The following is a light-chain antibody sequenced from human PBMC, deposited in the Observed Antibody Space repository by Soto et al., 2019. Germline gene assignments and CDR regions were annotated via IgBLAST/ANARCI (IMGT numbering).Light chain of an antibody. Sequence: QSVLTQPPSASGTPGQRVTISCSGSSSNIGSNTINWYQQLPGTAPKLLIYSNHQRPSGVPDRFSGSKSGTSASLAISGLQSEDEANCYCAAWDDSLNGWVFGGGTKLTVL. CDR3: AAWDDSLNGWV. CDR1: SSNIGSNT. CDR2: SNH. V-gene: IGLV1-44*01. J-gene: IGLJ3*02.